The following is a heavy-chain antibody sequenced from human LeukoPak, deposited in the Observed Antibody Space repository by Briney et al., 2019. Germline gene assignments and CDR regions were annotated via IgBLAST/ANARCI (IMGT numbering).Heavy chain of an antibody. D-gene: IGHD4-23*01. Sequence: PGGSLRLSCAASGFIFTPYEMNWVRQAPGKGLEWVSYISSTGITTYYADSVKGRFTISRDNAKNSLFLQMNSLRAEDTAVYYCARDTLLYGNSPDAFDIWGQGTMVTVSS. CDR3: ARDTLLYGNSPDAFDI. V-gene: IGHV3-48*03. CDR2: ISSTGITT. J-gene: IGHJ3*02. CDR1: GFIFTPYE.